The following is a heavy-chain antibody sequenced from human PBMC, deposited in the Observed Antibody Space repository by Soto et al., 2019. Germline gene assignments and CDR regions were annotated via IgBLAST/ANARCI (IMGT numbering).Heavy chain of an antibody. CDR2: IYNSGST. J-gene: IGHJ4*02. D-gene: IGHD3-22*01. CDR3: ARGMWSYDSTGWFYYFDS. Sequence: PSETLSLTCTVSGGSISSYYWSWIRQAAGKGLEWIGRIYNSGSTNYNPSLKSRVTMSVDTSKNQFSLRLSSVTAADTAVYFCARGMWSYDSTGWFYYFDSWGQGTLVTVSS. V-gene: IGHV4-4*07. CDR1: GGSISSYY.